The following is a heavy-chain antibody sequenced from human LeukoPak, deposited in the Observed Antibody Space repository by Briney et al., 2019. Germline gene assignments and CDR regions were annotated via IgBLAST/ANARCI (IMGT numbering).Heavy chain of an antibody. Sequence: SETLSLTCTVSGGSISSSSYYWGWIRQPPGKGLEWIGSIYYSGSTYYNPSLKSRVTISVDTSKNQFSLKLSSVTAADTAVYYCARDAYYYDSSGYFRFDYWGQGTLVTVSS. J-gene: IGHJ4*02. V-gene: IGHV4-39*07. CDR2: IYYSGST. CDR1: GGSISSSSYY. D-gene: IGHD3-22*01. CDR3: ARDAYYYDSSGYFRFDY.